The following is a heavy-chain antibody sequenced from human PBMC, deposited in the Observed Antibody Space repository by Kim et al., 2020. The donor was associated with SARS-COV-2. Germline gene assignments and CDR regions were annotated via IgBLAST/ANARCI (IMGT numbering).Heavy chain of an antibody. CDR1: RFNYDT. CDR3: AKDTRTMMGLGG. J-gene: IGHJ6*02. Sequence: GGSLRLSCRASRFNYDTMHWVRQAPGKGLEWVSSISFDERNKFYANSVTGRFTISRDNSKNTIYLQLTSLRAEDTALYYCAKDTRTMMGLGGWVQGTTLTISS. D-gene: IGHD3-22*01. V-gene: IGHV3-30*18. CDR2: ISFDERNK.